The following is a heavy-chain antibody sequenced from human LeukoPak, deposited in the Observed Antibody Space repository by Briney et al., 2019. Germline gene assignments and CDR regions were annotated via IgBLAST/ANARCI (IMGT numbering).Heavy chain of an antibody. J-gene: IGHJ4*02. CDR2: IYYSKNT. CDR1: GGSISSSSAY. CDR3: VSPRGFSYGYFDY. Sequence: SETLSLTCTVFGGSISSSSAYWGWIRQPPGKGLEWIGSIYYSKNTYYNPSLKSRVTISADTSKNQFSLTLGSVSATDTAVYHCVSPRGFSYGYFDYWGQGTLVTVSS. D-gene: IGHD5-18*01. V-gene: IGHV4-39*01.